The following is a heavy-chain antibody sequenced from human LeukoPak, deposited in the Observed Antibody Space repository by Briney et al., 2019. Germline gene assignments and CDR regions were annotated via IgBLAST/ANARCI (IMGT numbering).Heavy chain of an antibody. CDR3: ARKSILTAGRKPYDY. Sequence: SETLSLTCAVFGGSFSGYYWSWIRQPPGKGLEWIGEIDHSGRTNSKSSLKSRVTISADTSKNQFSLRLSSVTAADTAVYYCARKSILTAGRKPYDYWDQGTLVTVSS. CDR1: GGSFSGYY. V-gene: IGHV4-34*01. D-gene: IGHD6-13*01. J-gene: IGHJ4*02. CDR2: IDHSGRT.